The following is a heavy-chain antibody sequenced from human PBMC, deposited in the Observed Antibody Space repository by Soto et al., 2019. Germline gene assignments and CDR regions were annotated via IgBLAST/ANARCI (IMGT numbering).Heavy chain of an antibody. J-gene: IGHJ6*02. CDR2: IWYDGSNK. V-gene: IGHV3-33*01. CDR3: ARDLGIGGMDV. Sequence: YGRRCVRKAPGKGLEWVAVIWYDGSNKYYADSVKGRFTISRDNSKNTLYLQMNSLRAEDTAVYYCARDLGIGGMDVWGQGTTVSVSS. CDR1: YG. D-gene: IGHD1-20*01.